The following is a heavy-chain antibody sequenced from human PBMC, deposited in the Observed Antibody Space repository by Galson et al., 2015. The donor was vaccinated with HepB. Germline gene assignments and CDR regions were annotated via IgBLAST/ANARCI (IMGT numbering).Heavy chain of an antibody. J-gene: IGHJ4*02. CDR3: AASRNPNSDDY. Sequence: ETLSLTCSVSGGSIGFTSYFWGWIRQPPGKGLEWIGSIYYSGTTYYNPSLKSRVTISVDTSKNQSSLKVSSVTAADTAVYFCAASRNPNSDDYWGPGTLVTVSA. V-gene: IGHV4-39*01. D-gene: IGHD4-23*01. CDR2: IYYSGTT. CDR1: GGSIGFTSYF.